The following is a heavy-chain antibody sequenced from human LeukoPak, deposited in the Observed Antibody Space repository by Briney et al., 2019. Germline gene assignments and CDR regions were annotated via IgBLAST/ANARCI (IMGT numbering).Heavy chain of an antibody. V-gene: IGHV1-18*01. J-gene: IGHJ3*02. CDR2: ISDYDGNT. D-gene: IGHD3-10*01. CDR1: GDSIRSYG. Sequence: ASVKVSCKASGDSIRSYGSTWVRQAPGQGLEWMGWISDYDGNTNYAQNVQGRVTMTTDTSTSTAYMELRSVRSDDTAVYYCARSRVRGSPHPNAFDIWGQGTKVTVSS. CDR3: ARSRVRGSPHPNAFDI.